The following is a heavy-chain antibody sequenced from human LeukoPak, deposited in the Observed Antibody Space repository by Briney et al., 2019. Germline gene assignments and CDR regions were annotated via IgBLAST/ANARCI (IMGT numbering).Heavy chain of an antibody. Sequence: SETLSLTCTVSGDSVSSDYYYWSWIRQHPGKGLEWIGYISYSGTTGYTPTIYYTPSLKSRITISVDTSKNQFSLKLSSVTAADTAMYYCARGLAALPDYWGQGTLVTVSS. D-gene: IGHD6-6*01. V-gene: IGHV4-31*03. J-gene: IGHJ4*02. CDR3: ARGLAALPDY. CDR2: ISYSGTTGYTPTI. CDR1: GDSVSSDYYY.